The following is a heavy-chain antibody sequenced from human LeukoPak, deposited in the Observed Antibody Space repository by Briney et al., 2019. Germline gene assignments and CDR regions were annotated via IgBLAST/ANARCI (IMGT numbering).Heavy chain of an antibody. CDR2: IYYSGST. CDR3: AREQWFGEFYWFDP. J-gene: IGHJ5*02. CDR1: GYSISSGYY. V-gene: IGHV4-30-4*08. D-gene: IGHD3-10*01. Sequence: SETLSLTCTVSGYSISSGYYWGWIRQPPGKGLEWIGYIYYSGSTYYNPSLKSRVTISVDTSKNQFSLKLSSVTAADTAVYYCAREQWFGEFYWFDPWGQGTLVTVSS.